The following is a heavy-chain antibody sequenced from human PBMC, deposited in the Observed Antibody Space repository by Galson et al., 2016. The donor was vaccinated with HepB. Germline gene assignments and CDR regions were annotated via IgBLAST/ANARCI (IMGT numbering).Heavy chain of an antibody. J-gene: IGHJ4*02. D-gene: IGHD1-26*01. V-gene: IGHV1-69*13. CDR3: TRDGEGSGRYFDY. Sequence: SVQVSCRASGGTFSTRTNSWVRQPPGQGLEWMGGVIPIFDKSNYAQKLQGRVTISADESTSTAYMELSSLTSDDTALYYCTRDGEGSGRYFDYWGQGTLVTVSS. CDR2: VIPIFDKS. CDR1: GGTFSTRT.